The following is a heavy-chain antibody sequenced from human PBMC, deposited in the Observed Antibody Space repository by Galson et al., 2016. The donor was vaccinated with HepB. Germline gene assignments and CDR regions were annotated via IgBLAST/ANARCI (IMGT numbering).Heavy chain of an antibody. J-gene: IGHJ6*02. V-gene: IGHV1-18*01. D-gene: IGHD3-10*01. Sequence: SVKVSCKASGYTFADYGVSWVRQAPGQGLEWMGWIRAYNHHTNYAQKFQGRVTMTTDTSTNTASMELRSLTSGDTAVYYCARVIYYGYGMDVWGQGTTVTVSS. CDR2: IRAYNHHT. CDR3: ARVIYYGYGMDV. CDR1: GYTFADYG.